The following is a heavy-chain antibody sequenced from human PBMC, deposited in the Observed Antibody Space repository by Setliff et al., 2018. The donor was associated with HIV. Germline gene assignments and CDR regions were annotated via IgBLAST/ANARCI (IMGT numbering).Heavy chain of an antibody. CDR1: GYTFPSYG. J-gene: IGHJ4*02. D-gene: IGHD5-12*01. V-gene: IGHV1-18*04. CDR3: ARARSGYEADFDY. CDR2: ISTYNDNT. Sequence: ASVKVSCKGSGYTFPSYGFSWVRQAPGQGLEWMGWISTYNDNTNYAQKFQDRVTFTTDISTSTVYMELRSLKSDDTAVYYCARARSGYEADFDYWGQGTLVTVSS.